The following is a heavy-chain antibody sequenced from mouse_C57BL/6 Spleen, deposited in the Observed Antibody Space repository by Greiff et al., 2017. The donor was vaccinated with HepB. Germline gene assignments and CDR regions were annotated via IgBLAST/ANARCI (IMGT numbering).Heavy chain of an antibody. CDR3: ARTARIKY. D-gene: IGHD1-2*01. Sequence: EVQLQQSGPGLVKPSQSLSLTCTVTGYSITSGYGWNWIRQFPGNKLEWMGYISYSGSTNYNPSLKSRISITLDTSKNQFFLQLNSVTTEDTATYYCARTARIKYWGQGTTLTVSS. V-gene: IGHV3-2*02. CDR2: ISYSGST. J-gene: IGHJ2*01. CDR1: GYSITSGYG.